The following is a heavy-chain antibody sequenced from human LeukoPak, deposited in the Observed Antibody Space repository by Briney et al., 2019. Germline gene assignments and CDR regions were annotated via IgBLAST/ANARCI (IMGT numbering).Heavy chain of an antibody. Sequence: KPSETLSLTCTVSGGSINNYYWSWVRQPPGAGLEWLAYIYYTGSTNYNPSLKTRLTISVDTSKNQFSLKLSSVTAADTAVFYCARIAGDNSLDYWGQGTLVTVSS. J-gene: IGHJ4*02. CDR3: ARIAGDNSLDY. V-gene: IGHV4-59*12. D-gene: IGHD3-16*01. CDR2: IYYTGST. CDR1: GGSINNYY.